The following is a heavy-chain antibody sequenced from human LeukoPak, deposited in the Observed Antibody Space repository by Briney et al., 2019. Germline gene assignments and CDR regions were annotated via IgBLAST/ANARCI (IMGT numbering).Heavy chain of an antibody. Sequence: GGSLRLSCAASGFSFSDYGMHWVRQAPGEGLEWVSYISSSSSTIYYADSVKGRFTISRDNAKNSLYLQMNSLRAEDTAVYYCARDPSSWYYYYMDVWGKGTTVTVSS. CDR1: GFSFSDYG. J-gene: IGHJ6*03. CDR2: ISSSSSTI. V-gene: IGHV3-48*01. D-gene: IGHD6-13*01. CDR3: ARDPSSWYYYYMDV.